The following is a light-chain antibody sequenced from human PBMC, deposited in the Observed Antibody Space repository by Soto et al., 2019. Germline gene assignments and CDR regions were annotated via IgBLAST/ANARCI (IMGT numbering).Light chain of an antibody. CDR1: SSDVGGYNY. Sequence: QSALTQPRSVSGSPGQSVTISCTGTSSDVGGYNYVSWYQQHPGKAPKLMIYDVSKRPSGVPDRFSGSKSGNTASLTISGLQAEDEADYYCCSYAGIRWVFGGGTQLTVL. CDR3: CSYAGIRWV. V-gene: IGLV2-11*01. J-gene: IGLJ3*02. CDR2: DVS.